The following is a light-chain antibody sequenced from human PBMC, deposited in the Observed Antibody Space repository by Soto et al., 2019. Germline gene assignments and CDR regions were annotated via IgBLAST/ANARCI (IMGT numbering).Light chain of an antibody. CDR3: QHYGYPQWT. CDR2: GVS. J-gene: IGKJ1*01. Sequence: IVLTQSPGTPSLSPGERATLSCRASQTGSNSYLAWYQQKSGQAPRLLIYGVSTRATGIPDRFSASGSGTGFALTISRLEPEDFAVYICQHYGYPQWTFGPGTKVDIK. V-gene: IGKV3-20*01. CDR1: QTGSNSY.